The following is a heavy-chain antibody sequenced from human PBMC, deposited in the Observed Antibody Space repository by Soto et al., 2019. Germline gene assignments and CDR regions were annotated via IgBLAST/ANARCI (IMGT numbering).Heavy chain of an antibody. V-gene: IGHV4-4*02. CDR1: GASFTSNDW. CDR2: IYRTGST. CDR3: ASRDPGTSVDY. J-gene: IGHJ4*02. Sequence: SETLSPTCAVSGASFTSNDWWTWVRQPPGRGLEWIGEIYRTGSTNYNPSLKSRVAISLDKSENQFSLKVTSLTAADTAVYYCASRDPGTSVDYWGQGTLVTVSS. D-gene: IGHD1-7*01.